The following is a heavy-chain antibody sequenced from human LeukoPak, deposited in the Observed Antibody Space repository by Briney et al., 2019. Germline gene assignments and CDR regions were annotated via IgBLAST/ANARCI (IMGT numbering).Heavy chain of an antibody. CDR3: ARHFGVVTKGVYYYYYGMDV. V-gene: IGHV3-66*04. CDR1: GFTVSSNY. Sequence: GGSLRLSCAASGFTVSSNYMSWVRQAPGKGLGWVSVIYSGGSTYYADSVKGRFTISRDNSKNTLYLQMNSLRAEDTAVYYCARHFGVVTKGVYYYYYGMDVWGQGTTVTVSS. CDR2: IYSGGST. D-gene: IGHD3-3*01. J-gene: IGHJ6*02.